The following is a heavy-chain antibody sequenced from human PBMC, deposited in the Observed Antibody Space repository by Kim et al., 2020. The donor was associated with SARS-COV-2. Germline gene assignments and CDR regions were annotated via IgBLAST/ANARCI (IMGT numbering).Heavy chain of an antibody. D-gene: IGHD3-9*01. CDR3: ARDELDIRYFDWLSYYYGMDV. V-gene: IGHV3-30*04. CDR1: GFTFSSYA. CDR2: ISYDGSNK. J-gene: IGHJ6*02. Sequence: LSLTCSASGFTFSSYAMHWVRQAPGKGLEWVAVISYDGSNKYYVDSVKGRFTISRDNSKNTLYLQMNSLRAEDTAVYYCARDELDIRYFDWLSYYYGMDVWGQGTTVTVSS.